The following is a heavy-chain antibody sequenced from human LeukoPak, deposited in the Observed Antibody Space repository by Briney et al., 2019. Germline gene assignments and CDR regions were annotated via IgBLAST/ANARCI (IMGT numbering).Heavy chain of an antibody. J-gene: IGHJ4*02. CDR3: ARAGRGYSGYYQALLLDY. CDR1: GYTFTGYY. CDR2: INPNSGGT. D-gene: IGHD5-12*01. V-gene: IGHV1-2*02. Sequence: ASVKVSCKASGYTFTGYYMHWVRQAPGQGLEWMGWINPNSGGTNYAQKFQGRVTMTRDTSISTAYMELSRLRSDDTAVYYCARAGRGYSGYYQALLLDYWGQGTLVTVSS.